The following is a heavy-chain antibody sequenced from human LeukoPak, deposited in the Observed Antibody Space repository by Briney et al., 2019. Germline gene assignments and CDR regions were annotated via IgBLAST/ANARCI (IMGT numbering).Heavy chain of an antibody. CDR2: INPNSGGT. CDR1: GYTFTGYY. V-gene: IGHV1-2*04. CDR3: TRDGAPGTALLAFDV. J-gene: IGHJ3*01. D-gene: IGHD3-10*01. Sequence: ASVKVSCKASGYTFTGYYMHWVRQAPGQGLEWMGWINPNSGGTNYAQKFQGWDTMTRDTSISTAYMELSRLRSDDTAVYYCTRDGAPGTALLAFDVWGQGTMVTVSS.